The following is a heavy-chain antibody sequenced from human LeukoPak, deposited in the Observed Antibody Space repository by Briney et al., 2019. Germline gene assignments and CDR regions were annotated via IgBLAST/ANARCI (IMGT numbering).Heavy chain of an antibody. CDR3: ARDIESNGSEFDP. CDR1: GGTFGSYA. D-gene: IGHD3-10*01. Sequence: ASVKVSCKASGGTFGSYAISWVRQAPGQGLEWMGGITPIFGTRNYAEKLQDRVTITADKSTSTAYMELSSLRSEDTAVYYCARDIESNGSEFDPWGQGTLVTVSS. V-gene: IGHV1-69*06. CDR2: ITPIFGTR. J-gene: IGHJ5*02.